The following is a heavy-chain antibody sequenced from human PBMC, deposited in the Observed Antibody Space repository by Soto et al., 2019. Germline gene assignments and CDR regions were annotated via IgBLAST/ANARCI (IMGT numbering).Heavy chain of an antibody. D-gene: IGHD5-12*01. Sequence: SVKVSCKASGGTFSTSTFTWVRQAPGQGLEWMGRTIPLLNVADYAQDFQGRLTITADKSTSTTYMELTSLTSKDTAVYYCARDSPIGSTFSGYDAIDSWGQGTLVTVAS. CDR2: TIPLLNVA. J-gene: IGHJ4*02. CDR3: ARDSPIGSTFSGYDAIDS. CDR1: GGTFSTST. V-gene: IGHV1-69*04.